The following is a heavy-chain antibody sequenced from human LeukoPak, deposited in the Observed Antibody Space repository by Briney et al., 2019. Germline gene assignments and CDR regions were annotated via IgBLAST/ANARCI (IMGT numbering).Heavy chain of an antibody. CDR3: ARVVVTAASWFDP. Sequence: SETLSLTCTVSGGSVSSGSYYWSWIRQPPGKGLEWIGYIYYSGSTNYNPSLKSRVTISVDTSKNQFSLKLSSVTAADTAVYYCARVVVTAASWFDPWGQGTLVTVSS. CDR1: GGSVSSGSYY. D-gene: IGHD2-21*02. J-gene: IGHJ5*02. V-gene: IGHV4-61*01. CDR2: IYYSGST.